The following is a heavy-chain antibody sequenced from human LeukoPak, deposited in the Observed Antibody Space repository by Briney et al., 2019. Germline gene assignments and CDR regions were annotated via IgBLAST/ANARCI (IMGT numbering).Heavy chain of an antibody. CDR1: GGSISSGDYY. CDR3: AREYRYCSSTSCYKRYMDV. D-gene: IGHD2-2*02. Sequence: SGTLSLTCTVSGGSISSGDYYWSWIRQPPGKGLEWIGYIYYSGSTYYNPSLKSRVTISVDTSKNQFSLKLSSVTAADTAVYYCAREYRYCSSTSCYKRYMDVWGKGTTVTVSS. J-gene: IGHJ6*03. CDR2: IYYSGST. V-gene: IGHV4-30-4*08.